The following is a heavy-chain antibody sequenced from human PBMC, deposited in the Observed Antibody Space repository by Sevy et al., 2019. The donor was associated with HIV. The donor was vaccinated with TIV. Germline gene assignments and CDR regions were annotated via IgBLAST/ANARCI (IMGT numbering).Heavy chain of an antibody. D-gene: IGHD2-2*01. V-gene: IGHV4-30-4*01. CDR2: IFYVGTT. J-gene: IGHJ4*02. CDR3: ARSKNEYANALDLDF. CDR1: GGSISSGDYN. Sequence: SETLSLTCTVSGGSISSGDYNWNWIRQPPGKGLEWIGYIFYVGTTYYTPSLKGRVTMSVDTSKNQFSLKLTSVTAADTAIYYCARSKNEYANALDLDFWGQGTLVTVSS.